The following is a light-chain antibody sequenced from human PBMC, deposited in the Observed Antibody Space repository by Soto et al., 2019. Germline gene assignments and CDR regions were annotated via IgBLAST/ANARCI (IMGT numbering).Light chain of an antibody. J-gene: IGKJ5*01. V-gene: IGKV3-11*01. CDR1: QSVSSY. Sequence: EIVLTQSPATLSLSPGDRATLSCRASQSVSSYLAWYQQKPGQAPRLLIYDASNRATGIPARFSGSGSGTDFTLTFSSLEPEDFAVYYCQQRSNWPYTFGQGTRLEI. CDR2: DAS. CDR3: QQRSNWPYT.